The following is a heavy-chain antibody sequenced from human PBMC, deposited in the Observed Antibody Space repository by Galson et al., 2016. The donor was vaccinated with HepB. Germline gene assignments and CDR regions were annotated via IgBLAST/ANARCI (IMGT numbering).Heavy chain of an antibody. D-gene: IGHD4-17*01. CDR1: GFTLRNYS. V-gene: IGHV3-48*04. CDR2: ISSSSSII. Sequence: SLRLSCAASGFTLRNYSMNWVRQAPGKGLEWVSYISSSSSIIYHADSVKDRFTISRDNAKNLLYLQMNSLRAEDTAVYYCARDDGDYTMNYGMDVWGQGTTVTVSS. CDR3: ARDDGDYTMNYGMDV. J-gene: IGHJ6*02.